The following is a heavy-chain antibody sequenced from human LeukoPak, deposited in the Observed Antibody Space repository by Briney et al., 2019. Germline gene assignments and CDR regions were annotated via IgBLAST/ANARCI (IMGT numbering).Heavy chain of an antibody. V-gene: IGHV3-48*03. CDR1: GFTFSNNA. D-gene: IGHD3-10*01. CDR2: ISSSGSTI. Sequence: GGSLRLSCTASGFTFSNNAMTWVRQAPGKGLEWVSYISSSGSTIYYADSVKGRFTISRDNAKNSLYLQMNSLRAEDTAVYYCATPYGSVDYWGQGTLVTVSS. J-gene: IGHJ4*02. CDR3: ATPYGSVDY.